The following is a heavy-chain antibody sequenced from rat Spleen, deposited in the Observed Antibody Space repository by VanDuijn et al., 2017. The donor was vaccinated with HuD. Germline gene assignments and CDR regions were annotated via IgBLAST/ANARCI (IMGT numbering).Heavy chain of an antibody. Sequence: VQLVESGGGLGQPGRSLKLSCAASGFTFSDYYMAWVRQAPKKGLEWVAYISSSSGTFYADAVNERFTISKDNAKNTLYLQLNSLKSEDTAIYYCARSGLRQGDYWGQGVIVTVSS. D-gene: IGHD4-1*01. J-gene: IGHJ2*01. CDR3: ARSGLRQGDY. V-gene: IGHV5-62*01. CDR2: ISSSSGT. CDR1: GFTFSDYY.